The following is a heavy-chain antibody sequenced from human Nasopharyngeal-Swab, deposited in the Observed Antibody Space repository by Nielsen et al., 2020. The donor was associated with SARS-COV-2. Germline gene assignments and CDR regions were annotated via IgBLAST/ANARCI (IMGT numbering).Heavy chain of an antibody. CDR1: GFTFSSYA. CDR2: ISGSGGST. Sequence: GESLKISCAASGFTFSSYAMSWVRQAPGKGLEWVSAISGSGGSTYYADSVKGRFTISRDNSKNTLYLQMNSLRAEDTAVYYCARRGKIVATIPYYYYYYYMDVWGKGITVTVSS. J-gene: IGHJ6*03. D-gene: IGHD5-12*01. V-gene: IGHV3-23*01. CDR3: ARRGKIVATIPYYYYYYYMDV.